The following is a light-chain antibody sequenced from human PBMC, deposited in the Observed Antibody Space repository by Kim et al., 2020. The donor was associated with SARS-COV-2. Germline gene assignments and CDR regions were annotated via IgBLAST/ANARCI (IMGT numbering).Light chain of an antibody. CDR1: SSNVGPYNF. CDR2: GVN. CDR3: SSYIRASSFA. J-gene: IGLJ3*02. Sequence: QSALTQPASVSGSPGQSITISCTGTSSNVGPYNFVSWYQQHPGKAPKLMIYGVNRRPSGVSYRFSGSKSGNTASLTISGLQAEDEADYYCSSYIRASSFAFGGGTQLTVL. V-gene: IGLV2-14*01.